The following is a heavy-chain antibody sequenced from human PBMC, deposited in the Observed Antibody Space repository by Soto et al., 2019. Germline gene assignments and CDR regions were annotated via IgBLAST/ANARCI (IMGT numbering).Heavy chain of an antibody. CDR3: GSARYYCTYYFDY. V-gene: IGHV1-69*02. J-gene: IGHJ4*01. Sequence: QVQLVQSGSEVKNPGSSVKVSCKLSGGAFSNYAISWMRQAPGQGLEWMGRIIPILEIKNYAQKFQDRVTISADQSTTTAYLELSSRRSEDTSIYYCGSARYYCTYYFDYWCQVPLVTVSS. D-gene: IGHD3-22*01. CDR1: GGAFSNYA. CDR2: IIPILEIK.